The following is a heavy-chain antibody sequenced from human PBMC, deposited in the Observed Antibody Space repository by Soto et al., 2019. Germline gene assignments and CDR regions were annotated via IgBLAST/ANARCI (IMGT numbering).Heavy chain of an antibody. D-gene: IGHD6-13*01. J-gene: IGHJ6*02. V-gene: IGHV4-31*03. CDR3: ARAVIAAAGTPEGDYYYYGMDV. CDR1: GGSISSGGYY. Sequence: SETLSLTCTVSGGSISSGGYYWSWIRQHPGKGLEWIGYIYYSGSTYYNPSLKSRVTISVDTSKNQFSLKLSSVTAADTAVYYCARAVIAAAGTPEGDYYYYGMDVWGHGTTVTVSS. CDR2: IYYSGST.